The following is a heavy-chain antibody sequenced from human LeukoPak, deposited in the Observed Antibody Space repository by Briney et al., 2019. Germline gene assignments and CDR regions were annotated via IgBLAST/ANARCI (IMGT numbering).Heavy chain of an antibody. CDR2: ISGGGVTT. J-gene: IGHJ6*02. CDR1: GFTFSNAW. V-gene: IGHV3-23*01. Sequence: GGSLRLSCEASGFTFSNAWMNWARQAPGKGLEWVSGISGGGVTTYYADSVKGRFTISRDNSKNTLYLQMNSLRADDTAIYYCARNQQLGGHSYYYYGMDVWGQGTTVTVSS. D-gene: IGHD3-16*01. CDR3: ARNQQLGGHSYYYYGMDV.